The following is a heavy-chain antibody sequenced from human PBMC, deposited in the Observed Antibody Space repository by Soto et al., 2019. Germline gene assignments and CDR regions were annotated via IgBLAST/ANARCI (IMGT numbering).Heavy chain of an antibody. J-gene: IGHJ3*01. CDR1: RFSVTNNKY. CDR3: ARDSRDCTDGGCSIMRAAFDV. Sequence: QAQLQESGPGLVRPSGTLSLTCTVSRFSVTNNKYWNWVRQSPGKALEWIGEIYHSGATYYNPSRSGRASISMDKSKNQTSLNLTSVTAADTAGYYCARDSRDCTDGGCSIMRAAFDVWGQGTLVTVSS. CDR2: IYHSGAT. D-gene: IGHD2-15*01. V-gene: IGHV4-4*02.